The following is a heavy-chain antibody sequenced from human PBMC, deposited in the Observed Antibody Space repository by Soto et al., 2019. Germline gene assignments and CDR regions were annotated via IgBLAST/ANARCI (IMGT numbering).Heavy chain of an antibody. CDR2: SSHAGTT. V-gene: IGHV4-30-2*06. D-gene: IGHD2-2*02. CDR1: GDSMSSGGNS. J-gene: IGHJ5*02. CDR3: ARLGCGTTSCYTRWFDP. Sequence: SVTLSLTCADSGDSMSSGGNSWSCLPQSPGQGLEWTGNSSHAGTTYYKPSLKSRVTMSVDKSKNQFSLNLNSVTAADTAVYYCARLGCGTTSCYTRWFDPWGQGTLVTVSS.